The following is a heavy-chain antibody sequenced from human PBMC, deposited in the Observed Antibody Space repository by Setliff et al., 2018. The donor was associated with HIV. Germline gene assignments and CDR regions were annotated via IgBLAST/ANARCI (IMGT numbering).Heavy chain of an antibody. J-gene: IGHJ6*03. Sequence: ASVKVSCKVSGYTLTELSIHWVRRAPGKGLEWMGGFVPEHSETIYAQKFQGRVTMTEDTSTDTAFMELSGLRAEDTALYYCAREIRAGDYPPYNYYFYMDVWGKGTTVTVSS. V-gene: IGHV1-24*01. CDR3: AREIRAGDYPPYNYYFYMDV. D-gene: IGHD4-17*01. CDR1: GYTLTELS. CDR2: FVPEHSET.